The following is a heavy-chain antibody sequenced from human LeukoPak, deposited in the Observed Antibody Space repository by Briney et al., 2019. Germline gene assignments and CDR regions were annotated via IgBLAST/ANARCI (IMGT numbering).Heavy chain of an antibody. CDR3: ARDSSGYYYLDY. Sequence: SVKVSCKASGGTFSSYATSWVRQAPGQGLEWMGGIIPIFGTANYAQKFQGRVTITADESTSTAYMELSSLRSEDTAVYYCARDSSGYYYLDYWGQGTLVTVSS. CDR1: GGTFSSYA. V-gene: IGHV1-69*13. CDR2: IIPIFGTA. D-gene: IGHD3-22*01. J-gene: IGHJ4*02.